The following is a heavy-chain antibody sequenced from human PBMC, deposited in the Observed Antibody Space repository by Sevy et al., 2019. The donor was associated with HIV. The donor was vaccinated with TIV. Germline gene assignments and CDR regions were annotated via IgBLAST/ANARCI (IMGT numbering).Heavy chain of an antibody. J-gene: IGHJ6*02. Sequence: GGSLRLSCAASGFTFSSYGMSWVRQAPGKGLEWVSVISDIGNTYYADSVKGRFTMSRDNSKNTLYLQMNSLRAEDTAVYYCAKCLAALPGYYYGVDVWCQGTTVTVSS. CDR1: GFTFSSYG. CDR2: ISDIGNT. V-gene: IGHV3-23*01. D-gene: IGHD6-6*01. CDR3: AKCLAALPGYYYGVDV.